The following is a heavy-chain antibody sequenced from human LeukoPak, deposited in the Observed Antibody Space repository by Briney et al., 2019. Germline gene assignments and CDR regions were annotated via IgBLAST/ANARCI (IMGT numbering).Heavy chain of an antibody. D-gene: IGHD6-19*01. Sequence: ASVKVSCKASGYTFSSYAMHWVRQAPGQRLEWMGWINAGNGNTKYSQKFQGRVTITRDTSATTAYLELSGLRSEDTAVYYCARVYSSGWYGSAMDVWGQGTTVTVSS. V-gene: IGHV1-3*01. J-gene: IGHJ6*02. CDR1: GYTFSSYA. CDR2: INAGNGNT. CDR3: ARVYSSGWYGSAMDV.